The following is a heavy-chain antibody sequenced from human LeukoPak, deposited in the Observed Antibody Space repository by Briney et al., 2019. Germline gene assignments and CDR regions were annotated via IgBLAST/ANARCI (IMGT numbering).Heavy chain of an antibody. Sequence: SETLSLTCAVSGGPFSGYFWSWTRQSSGKGLEWIGEIHNSGTTNYNPSLNSRVTISEDTSKNQFYLNLSSVTAADTAVYYCARRYYYNLGSFPFDFWGQGTLVTVSS. CDR2: IHNSGTT. CDR1: GGPFSGYF. CDR3: ARRYYYNLGSFPFDF. D-gene: IGHD3-10*01. V-gene: IGHV4-34*01. J-gene: IGHJ4*02.